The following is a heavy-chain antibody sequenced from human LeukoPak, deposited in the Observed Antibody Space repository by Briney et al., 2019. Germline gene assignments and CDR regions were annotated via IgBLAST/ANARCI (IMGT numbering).Heavy chain of an antibody. CDR3: ARRTYYDSSGYYLHYYYYMDV. J-gene: IGHJ6*03. CDR2: ISSSSSTI. CDR1: GFTFSSYG. V-gene: IGHV3-48*04. D-gene: IGHD3-22*01. Sequence: GGSLRLSCAASGFTFSSYGMTWVRQAPGKGLEWVSYISSSSSTIYYADSVKGRFTISRDNAKNSLYLQMNSLRAEDTAVYYCARRTYYDSSGYYLHYYYYMDVWGKGTTVTISS.